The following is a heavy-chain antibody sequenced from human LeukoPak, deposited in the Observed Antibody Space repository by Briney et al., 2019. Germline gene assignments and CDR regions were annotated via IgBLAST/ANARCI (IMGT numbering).Heavy chain of an antibody. V-gene: IGHV5-51*01. D-gene: IGHD4-17*01. CDR1: GYIFPNYW. CDR2: IFPSDSET. CDR3: ARLNGDYLYYYYGMDV. J-gene: IGHJ6*02. Sequence: GESLKISCKGSGYIFPNYWIGWVRQMPGKGLEWMGVIFPSDSETKYSPSFQGQVTISADMSISTAYLLWNSLKASDTAMYYCARLNGDYLYYYYGMDVWGQGTTVTVSS.